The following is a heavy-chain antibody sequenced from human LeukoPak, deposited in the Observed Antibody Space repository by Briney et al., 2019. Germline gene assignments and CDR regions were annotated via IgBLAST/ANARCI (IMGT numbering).Heavy chain of an antibody. CDR1: GGSISSGGYY. CDR3: AREVAMIRGVKNWFDR. D-gene: IGHD3-10*01. J-gene: IGHJ5*02. V-gene: IGHV4-30-2*01. Sequence: SQTLSLTCTVSGGSISSGGYYWSWIRQPPGKGLEWIGYIYHSGSTYYNPSLKSRVTISVDTSKNQFSLQLNSVTPEDTAMYYCAREVAMIRGVKNWFDRWGQGTLVTVSS. CDR2: IYHSGST.